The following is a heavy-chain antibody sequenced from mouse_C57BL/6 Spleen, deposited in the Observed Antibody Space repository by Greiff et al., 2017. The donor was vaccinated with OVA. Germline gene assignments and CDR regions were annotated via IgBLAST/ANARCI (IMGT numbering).Heavy chain of an antibody. J-gene: IGHJ4*01. CDR2: INPNNGGT. Sequence: EVHLVESGPELVKPGASVKIPCKASGYTFTDYNMDWVKQSHGKSLEWIGDINPNNGGTIYNQKFKGKATLTVDKSSSTAYMELRSLTSEDTAVYYYATGRGLGYYAMDYWGQGTSVTVSS. D-gene: IGHD3-3*01. CDR3: ATGRGLGYYAMDY. CDR1: GYTFTDYN. V-gene: IGHV1-18*01.